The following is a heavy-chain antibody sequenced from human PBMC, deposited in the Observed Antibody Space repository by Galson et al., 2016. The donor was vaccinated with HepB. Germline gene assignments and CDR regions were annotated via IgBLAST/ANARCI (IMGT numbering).Heavy chain of an antibody. Sequence: SLRLSCAASGFTFSSYWMCWVRQAPGKGLEWVAKINQDGSGDNYVDSVRGRFTISRDNAKNSLFLQMTSLRVEDTAVYYCARDNRVGGLVIRGGGQGTLVTVSS. CDR1: GFTFSSYW. J-gene: IGHJ4*02. V-gene: IGHV3-7*01. CDR2: INQDGSGD. CDR3: ARDNRVGGLVIRG. D-gene: IGHD3-10*01.